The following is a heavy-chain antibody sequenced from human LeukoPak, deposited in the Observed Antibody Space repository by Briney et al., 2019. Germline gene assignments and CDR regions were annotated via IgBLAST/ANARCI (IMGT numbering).Heavy chain of an antibody. V-gene: IGHV3-48*01. CDR1: GFTFSSYS. J-gene: IGHJ4*02. Sequence: GGSLRLSCAASGFTFSSYSMNWVRQAPGKGLEWVSYISSSSSTIYYADSVKGRFTISRDNAKNSLYLQMNSLRAEDTAVYYCASQYGGYAYWGQGTLVTVSS. CDR2: ISSSSSTI. CDR3: ASQYGGYAY. D-gene: IGHD5-12*01.